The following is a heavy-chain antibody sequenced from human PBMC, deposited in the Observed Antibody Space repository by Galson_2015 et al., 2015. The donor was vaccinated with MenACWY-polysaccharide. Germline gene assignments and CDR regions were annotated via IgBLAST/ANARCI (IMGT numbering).Heavy chain of an antibody. V-gene: IGHV3-7*01. D-gene: IGHD6-25*01. CDR1: GLTFSNYF. J-gene: IGHJ3*02. CDR2: VKPDGSDK. Sequence: SLILSCAASGLTFSNYFMSWFLHAPGQGLEWVANVKPDGSDKYYVASVKGRFTISKDNAKHSLYLQMDSLRPEDTAMYYCARDPGNSIPAWGAFDIWGQGTMVTVSS. CDR3: ARDPGNSIPAWGAFDI.